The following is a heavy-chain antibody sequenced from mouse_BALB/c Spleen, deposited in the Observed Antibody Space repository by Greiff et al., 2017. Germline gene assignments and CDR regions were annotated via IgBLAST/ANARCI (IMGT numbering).Heavy chain of an antibody. V-gene: IGHV14-4*02. Sequence: VQLQQSGAELVRSGASVKLSCTASGFNIKDYYMHWVKQRPEQGLEWIGWIVPENGDTEYAPKFQGKATMTADTSSNTAYLQLSSLTSEDTAVYYCNAGGYWGQGTTLTVSS. CDR3: NAGGY. J-gene: IGHJ2*01. CDR1: GFNIKDYY. CDR2: IVPENGDT.